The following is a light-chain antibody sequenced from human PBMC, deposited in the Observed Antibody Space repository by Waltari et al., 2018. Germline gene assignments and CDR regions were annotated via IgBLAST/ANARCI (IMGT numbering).Light chain of an antibody. J-gene: IGKJ2*01. Sequence: DIQMTQSPSTLSASVGDRVTISCRSSQSVGTWLAWYQQKPGKAPKLLIYMASRLESGVPSRISGGGSGTEFTLTIISLQPDEFATYSCQQYSSFSTFGQGTKVDI. V-gene: IGKV1-5*03. CDR2: MAS. CDR3: QQYSSFST. CDR1: QSVGTW.